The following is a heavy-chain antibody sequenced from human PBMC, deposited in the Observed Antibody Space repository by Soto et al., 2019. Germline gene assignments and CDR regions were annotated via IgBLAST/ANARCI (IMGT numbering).Heavy chain of an antibody. Sequence: LRLSCAASGFTFSDYYMSWVRQAPGKGLEWVSYISSSGSTIYYADSVKGRFTISRDNAKNSLYLQMNSLRAEDTAVYYCARVPRAYYDILTGYVDYWGQGTLVTVSS. V-gene: IGHV3-11*01. CDR2: ISSSGSTI. J-gene: IGHJ4*02. D-gene: IGHD3-9*01. CDR1: GFTFSDYY. CDR3: ARVPRAYYDILTGYVDY.